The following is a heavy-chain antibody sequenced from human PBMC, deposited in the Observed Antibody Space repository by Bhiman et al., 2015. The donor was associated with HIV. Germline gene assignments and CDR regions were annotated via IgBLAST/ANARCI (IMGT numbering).Heavy chain of an antibody. CDR1: GFTFSIYS. CDR2: ISSSSSYI. Sequence: EVQLVESGGGLVKPGGSLRLSCAASGFTFSIYSMNWVRQAPGKGLEWVSSISSSSSYIYYADSVKGRFTISRDNAKSTLYLQIDSLRAEDTAVYYCARGGFNYGGYYYAMDVWGQGTTVTVSS. CDR3: ARGGFNYGGYYYAMDV. J-gene: IGHJ6*02. D-gene: IGHD5-18*01. V-gene: IGHV3-21*01.